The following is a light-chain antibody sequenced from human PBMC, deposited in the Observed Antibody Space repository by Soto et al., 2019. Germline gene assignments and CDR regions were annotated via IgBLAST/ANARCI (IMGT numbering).Light chain of an antibody. CDR2: DAS. CDR1: QNVSNSY. V-gene: IGKV3D-20*01. Sequence: EIVLTQSPATLSLSPGERATLSCGASQNVSNSYLAWYQQKPGLAPRLLIYDASSRAIGIPDRFSGSGSGADFTLTISRLEPEDFAVYYCQQYGTLRWTFGQGTKAEIK. CDR3: QQYGTLRWT. J-gene: IGKJ1*01.